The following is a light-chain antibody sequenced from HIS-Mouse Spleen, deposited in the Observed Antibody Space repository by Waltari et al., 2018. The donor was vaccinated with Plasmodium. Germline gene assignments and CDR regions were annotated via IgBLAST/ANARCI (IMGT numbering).Light chain of an antibody. Sequence: CRASQGISSYLAWYQQQPGKAPKLLIYAAATLQSGVPSRFSGSGSGTEFTLTISSLQPEDFATYYCQQLNSYPLFTFGPGTKVEIK. V-gene: IGKV1-9*01. J-gene: IGKJ3*01. CDR2: AAA. CDR1: QGISSY. CDR3: QQLNSYPLFT.